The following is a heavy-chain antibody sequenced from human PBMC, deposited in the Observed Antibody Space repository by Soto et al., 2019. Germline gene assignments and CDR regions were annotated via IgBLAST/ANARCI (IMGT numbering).Heavy chain of an antibody. J-gene: IGHJ6*02. CDR1: GYTFTSYA. CDR2: INAGNGNT. CDR3: ASPKSSGWDYYYYGMDV. D-gene: IGHD6-19*01. V-gene: IGHV1-3*01. Sequence: ASVKVSCKATGYTFTSYAMHWVRQAPGQRLEWMGWINAGNGNTKYSQKFQGRVTITRDTSARTAYMELSSLRSEDTAVYYCASPKSSGWDYYYYGMDVWGQGTTVTVYS.